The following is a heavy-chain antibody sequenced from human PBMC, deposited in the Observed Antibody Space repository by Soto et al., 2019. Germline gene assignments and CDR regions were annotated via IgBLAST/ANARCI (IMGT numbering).Heavy chain of an antibody. D-gene: IGHD3-3*01. V-gene: IGHV1-18*04. CDR2: ISAYNGNT. CDR1: GYTFTSYG. Sequence: ASVKVSCKASGYTFTSYGISWVRQAPGQGLEWMGWISAYNGNTNYAQKLQGRVTMTTDTSTSTAYVELRGLRSDDTAVYYCAGGLENDFWSGYLNYYYYYGMDVWGQGTTVTVSS. J-gene: IGHJ6*02. CDR3: AGGLENDFWSGYLNYYYYYGMDV.